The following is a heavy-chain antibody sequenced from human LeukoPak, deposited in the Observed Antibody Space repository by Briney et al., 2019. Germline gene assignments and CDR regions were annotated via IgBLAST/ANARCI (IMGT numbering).Heavy chain of an antibody. D-gene: IGHD3-10*01. Sequence: GSLRLSCAASGFTFSSYAMHWVRQAPGKGLEWVAVISYDGSNKYYADSVKGRFTISRDNSKNTLYLQMNSLRAEDTAVYYCARDPNYYGSGSYSFDYWGQGTLVTVSS. CDR1: GFTFSSYA. V-gene: IGHV3-30*04. CDR3: ARDPNYYGSGSYSFDY. CDR2: ISYDGSNK. J-gene: IGHJ4*02.